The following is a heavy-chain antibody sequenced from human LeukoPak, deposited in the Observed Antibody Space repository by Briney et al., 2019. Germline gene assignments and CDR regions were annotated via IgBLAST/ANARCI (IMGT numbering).Heavy chain of an antibody. CDR1: GFTFSSYA. V-gene: IGHV3-23*01. D-gene: IGHD1-26*01. Sequence: GGSLRLSCAASGFTFSSYAMSWVRQAPGKGLEWVSTISGSGGSTYYADSVKGRFTISRDHSKNTLYLRMESLRAEDTAVYYCAKVPSGSHLNWFDPWGQGILVTVPS. CDR3: AKVPSGSHLNWFDP. J-gene: IGHJ5*02. CDR2: ISGSGGST.